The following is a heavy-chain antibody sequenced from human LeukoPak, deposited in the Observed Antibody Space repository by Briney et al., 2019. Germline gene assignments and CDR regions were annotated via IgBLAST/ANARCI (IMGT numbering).Heavy chain of an antibody. Sequence: SETLSLTCTVSGCSISSYYWSWIRQPPGKGLEWIGYIYYSGSTNYNPSLKSRVTISVDTSKSQFPLKLSSVTAADTAVYYCARDNNYGDYGAGYFDYWGQGTLVTVSS. D-gene: IGHD4-17*01. CDR3: ARDNNYGDYGAGYFDY. CDR2: IYYSGST. J-gene: IGHJ4*02. CDR1: GCSISSYY. V-gene: IGHV4-59*01.